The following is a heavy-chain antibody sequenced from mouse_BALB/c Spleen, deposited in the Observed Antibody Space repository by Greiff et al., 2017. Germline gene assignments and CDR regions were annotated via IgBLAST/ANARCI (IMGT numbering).Heavy chain of an antibody. V-gene: IGHV6-6*02. CDR1: GFTFSNYW. J-gene: IGHJ1*01. CDR2: IRLKSNNYAT. CDR3: TRLLTGSFYWYFDV. Sequence: DVKLVESGGGLVQPGGSMKLSCVASGFTFSNYWMNWVRQSPEKGLEWVAEIRLKSNNYATHYAESVKGRFTISRDDSKSSVYLQMNNLRAEDTGIYYCTRLLTGSFYWYFDVWGAGTTVTVSS. D-gene: IGHD4-1*01.